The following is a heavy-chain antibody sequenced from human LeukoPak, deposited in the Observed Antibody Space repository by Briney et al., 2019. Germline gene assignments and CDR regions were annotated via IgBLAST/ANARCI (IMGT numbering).Heavy chain of an antibody. CDR3: ARAYQTDY. D-gene: IGHD2-2*01. Sequence: GGSLRLSCAASGFTLSRSWMSWVRQAPGKGLECVANINQDGSEKNYVDSVKGRFTISRDNAKNSLYLQMNSLRAEDTAVYYCARAYQTDYWGQGTLVTVSS. CDR1: GFTLSRSW. CDR2: INQDGSEK. V-gene: IGHV3-7*05. J-gene: IGHJ4*02.